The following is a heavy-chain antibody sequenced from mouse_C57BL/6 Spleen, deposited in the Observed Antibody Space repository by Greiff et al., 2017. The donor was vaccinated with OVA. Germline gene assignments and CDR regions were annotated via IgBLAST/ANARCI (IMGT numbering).Heavy chain of an antibody. J-gene: IGHJ2*01. Sequence: EVHLVESGGGLVKPGGSLTLSCAASGFTFSDYGMHWVRQAPEKGLEWVAYISSGSSTIYYADTVKGRFTISRDNAKNTLFLQMTSLRAEDTAMYYCARDDYKGYWGQGTTLTVTS. CDR2: ISSGSSTI. V-gene: IGHV5-17*01. CDR1: GFTFSDYG. D-gene: IGHD2-12*01. CDR3: ARDDYKGY.